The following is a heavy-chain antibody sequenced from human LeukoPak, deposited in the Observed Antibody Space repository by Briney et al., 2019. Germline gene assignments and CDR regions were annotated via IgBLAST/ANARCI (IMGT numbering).Heavy chain of an antibody. CDR3: AGGIAVAIDY. CDR1: GFTVRSNY. D-gene: IGHD6-19*01. J-gene: IGHJ4*02. V-gene: IGHV3-53*01. CDR2: VYSGGST. Sequence: GGSLRLSCAASGFTVRSNYMTWVRQAPGKELEWVSVVYSGGSTNYADSVKGRFTISRDNSKNTLYLQMNSLRAEDTAVYYCAGGIAVAIDYWGQGTLVTVSS.